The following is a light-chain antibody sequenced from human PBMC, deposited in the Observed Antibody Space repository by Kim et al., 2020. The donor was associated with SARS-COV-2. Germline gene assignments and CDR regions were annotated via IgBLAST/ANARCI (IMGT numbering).Light chain of an antibody. J-gene: IGKJ2*01. CDR1: QNVYKI. CDR2: GAS. V-gene: IGKV3-15*01. Sequence: VSPGARATQSCRASQNVYKILAWYQQTPGQAPRLLVYGASTRASGVPDRFSGSGSGTEFTLTISSLQSGDFAVYYCQQYSDWPPTTFGQGTKLEI. CDR3: QQYSDWPPTT.